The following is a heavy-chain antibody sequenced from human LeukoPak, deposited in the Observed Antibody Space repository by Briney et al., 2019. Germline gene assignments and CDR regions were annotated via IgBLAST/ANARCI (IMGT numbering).Heavy chain of an antibody. CDR2: INHSGSI. CDR3: ARSYSGSFKYFDY. Sequence: SETLSLTCAVYGGSFSGYYWSWIRQPPGKGLEWIGEINHSGSINYNPSLKSRVTISVDTSKNQFSLKLSSVTAADTAVYYCARSYSGSFKYFDYWGQGTLVTVSS. J-gene: IGHJ4*02. CDR1: GGSFSGYY. V-gene: IGHV4-34*01. D-gene: IGHD1-26*01.